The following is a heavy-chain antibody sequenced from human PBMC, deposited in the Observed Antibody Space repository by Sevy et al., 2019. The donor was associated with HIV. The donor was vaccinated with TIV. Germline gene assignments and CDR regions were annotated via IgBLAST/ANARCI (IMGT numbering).Heavy chain of an antibody. J-gene: IGHJ4*02. CDR3: ARDWGSDYFDY. CDR1: GFTVSSNY. CDR2: IYSGGST. D-gene: IGHD3-16*01. Sequence: GGSLRLSCAASGFTVSSNYMSWVRQAPGKGLEWASVIYSGGSTYYADSVKGRFTISRDNSKNTLYLQMNSLRAEDTAVYYCARDWGSDYFDYWGQGTLVTVSS. V-gene: IGHV3-53*01.